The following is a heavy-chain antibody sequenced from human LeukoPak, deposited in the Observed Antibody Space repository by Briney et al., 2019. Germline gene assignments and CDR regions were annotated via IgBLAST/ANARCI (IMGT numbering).Heavy chain of an antibody. CDR3: ARAVWFGEFGVEYFDY. D-gene: IGHD3-10*01. CDR2: IIAILGIA. Sequence: SVKVSCKASGGTFSSYAISWVRQAPGQGLEWMGRIIAILGIANYAQKFQGRVTITADKSTSTAYMELSSLRSEDTAVYYCARAVWFGEFGVEYFDYWGQGTLVTVSS. J-gene: IGHJ4*02. V-gene: IGHV1-69*04. CDR1: GGTFSSYA.